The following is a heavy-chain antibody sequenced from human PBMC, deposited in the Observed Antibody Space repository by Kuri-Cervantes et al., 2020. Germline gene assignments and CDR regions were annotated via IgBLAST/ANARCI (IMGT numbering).Heavy chain of an antibody. J-gene: IGHJ6*02. V-gene: IGHV4-30-2*01. Sequence: SQTLSLTCAVSGGSISSGGYSWSWIRQPPGKGLEWIGYIYHSGSTYYNPSLKSRVTISVDRSKNQFSLKLSSVTAADTAVYYCARAQWERGMDVWGQGTTVTVSS. CDR2: IYHSGST. D-gene: IGHD1-26*01. CDR1: GGSISSGGYS. CDR3: ARAQWERGMDV.